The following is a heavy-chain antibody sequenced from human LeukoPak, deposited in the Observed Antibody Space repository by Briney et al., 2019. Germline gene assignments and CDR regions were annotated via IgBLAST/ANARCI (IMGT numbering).Heavy chain of an antibody. V-gene: IGHV1-2*02. CDR3: AREEGSGCYDS. Sequence: VASVKVSCKASGYTFTVDYMHWVRQGPGQGLEWIGWITPTSGGPNSAQKFQGRVTMTRDTSITTAYMELSRLRSDDRAVYYCAREEGSGCYDSWGQGTMLTVSS. CDR2: ITPTSGGP. J-gene: IGHJ4*02. D-gene: IGHD6-19*01. CDR1: GYTFTVDY.